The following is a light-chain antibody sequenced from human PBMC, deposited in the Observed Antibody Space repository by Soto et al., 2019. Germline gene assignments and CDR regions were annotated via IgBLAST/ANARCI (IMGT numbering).Light chain of an antibody. J-gene: IGLJ3*02. CDR1: SSDIRAYKY. Sequence: QSALTQPASVSGSPGQSITISCTGTSSDIRAYKYVSWYQQHPGKAPKLMIYDVNNRPSGVSNRFSGSQSGNTASLTISGLQAEDEADYYCISYTRTNTRVFGGGTKLTVL. CDR2: DVN. V-gene: IGLV2-14*03. CDR3: ISYTRTNTRV.